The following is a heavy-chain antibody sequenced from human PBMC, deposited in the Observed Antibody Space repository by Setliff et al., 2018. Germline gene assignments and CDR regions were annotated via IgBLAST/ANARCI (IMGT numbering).Heavy chain of an antibody. CDR3: AKGRGEMDS. Sequence: SETLSLTCSVSGDSMSFSYWSWIRQPPGKGLEWIGYIYYSGSTDSHPSLKSRVSISIYTSKNQFSLNVRSVTAADTAIYYCAKGRGEMDSWGQGILVTVSS. CDR1: GDSMSFSY. V-gene: IGHV4-59*01. J-gene: IGHJ4*02. CDR2: IYYSGST. D-gene: IGHD3-10*01.